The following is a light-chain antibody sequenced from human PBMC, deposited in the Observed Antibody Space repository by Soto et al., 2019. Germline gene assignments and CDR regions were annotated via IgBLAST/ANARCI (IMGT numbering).Light chain of an antibody. Sequence: EIVMTQSPATLSVSPGERATLSCRASQNVRSNLAWYQQKPGQAPRLLIYGASTRATGIPARFSGSGSGTDFTLTITRLEPEDFAVYYCQQYVTSSPRTFGQGTKVDI. J-gene: IGKJ1*01. CDR2: GAS. CDR1: QNVRSN. V-gene: IGKV3-15*01. CDR3: QQYVTSSPRT.